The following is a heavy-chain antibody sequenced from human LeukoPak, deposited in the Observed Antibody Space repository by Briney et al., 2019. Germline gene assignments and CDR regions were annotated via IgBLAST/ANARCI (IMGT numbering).Heavy chain of an antibody. D-gene: IGHD2-2*02. V-gene: IGHV1-69*05. CDR1: GGTFSSYA. CDR3: ARGVLHLGYYYYMDV. CDR2: IIPIFATA. J-gene: IGHJ6*03. Sequence: ASVKVSCKASGGTFSSYAISWVRQAPGQGLEWMGGIIPIFATANYAQKFQGRVTVTTDESTSTAYMELSSLRSEDTAVYYCARGVLHLGYYYYMDVWGKGTTVTVSS.